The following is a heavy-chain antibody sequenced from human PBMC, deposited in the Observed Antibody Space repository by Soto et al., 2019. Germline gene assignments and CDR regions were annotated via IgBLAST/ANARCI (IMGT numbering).Heavy chain of an antibody. CDR1: GFTFSSYA. Sequence: GGSLRLSCAASGFTFSSYAMHWVRQAPGKGLEWVAVISYDGSNKYYADSVKGRFTISRDNSKNTLYLQMNSLRAEDTAVYYCARERYYDSSGTFAYWGQGTLVTVSS. V-gene: IGHV3-30-3*01. CDR2: ISYDGSNK. D-gene: IGHD3-22*01. J-gene: IGHJ4*02. CDR3: ARERYYDSSGTFAY.